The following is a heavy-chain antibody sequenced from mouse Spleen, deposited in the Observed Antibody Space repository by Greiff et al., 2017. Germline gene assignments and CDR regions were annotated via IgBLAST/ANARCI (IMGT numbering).Heavy chain of an antibody. Sequence: QVQLQQSGPELVKPGASVKISCKASGYAFSSSWMNWVKQRPGKGLEWIGRIYPGDGDTNYNGKFKGKATLTADKSSSTAYMQLSSLTSEDSAVYFCARRDGNLAWFAYWGQGTLVTVSA. D-gene: IGHD2-1*01. CDR1: GYAFSSSW. CDR2: IYPGDGDT. J-gene: IGHJ3*01. CDR3: ARRDGNLAWFAY. V-gene: IGHV1-80*01.